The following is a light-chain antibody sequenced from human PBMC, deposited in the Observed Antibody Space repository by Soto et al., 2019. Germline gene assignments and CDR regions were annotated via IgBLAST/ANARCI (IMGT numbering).Light chain of an antibody. CDR2: YDS. V-gene: IGLV3-21*01. J-gene: IGLJ2*01. CDR3: QVWEATGDQVV. Sequence: SYELTQPPSVSVAPGETARISCGGNNVGSRRGHWYQQKPGQAPFLVIYYDSDRPSGIPERFSGSNSGNTATLSISRVEAGDEADYYCQVWEATGDQVVFGGGTKLTVL. CDR1: NVGSRR.